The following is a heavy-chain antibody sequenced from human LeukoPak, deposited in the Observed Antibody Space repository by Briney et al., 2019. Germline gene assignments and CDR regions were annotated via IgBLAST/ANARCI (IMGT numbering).Heavy chain of an antibody. J-gene: IGHJ5*02. CDR1: GFTFSSYG. Sequence: VGSLRLSCAASGFTFSSYGMHWVRQAPGKGLEWVAVISYDGSNKYYADSVKGRFTISRDNPKNTLYLQMNSLRAEDTAVYYCAKDHGRYYYDSSVWANWFDPWGQGTLVTVSS. CDR3: AKDHGRYYYDSSVWANWFDP. V-gene: IGHV3-30*18. CDR2: ISYDGSNK. D-gene: IGHD3-22*01.